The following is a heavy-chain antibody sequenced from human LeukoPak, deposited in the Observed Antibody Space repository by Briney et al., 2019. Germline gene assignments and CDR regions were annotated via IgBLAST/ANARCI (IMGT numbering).Heavy chain of an antibody. CDR1: GYTFTSYG. Sequence: ASVKVSCKASGYTFTSYGISWVRQAPGQGLEWMGWISAYSGNTNYAQKLQGRVTMPTDTSTSTAYMELRSLRSDDTAVYYCARKASGWYYFDYWGQGTLVTVSS. CDR2: ISAYSGNT. D-gene: IGHD6-19*01. J-gene: IGHJ4*02. CDR3: ARKASGWYYFDY. V-gene: IGHV1-18*01.